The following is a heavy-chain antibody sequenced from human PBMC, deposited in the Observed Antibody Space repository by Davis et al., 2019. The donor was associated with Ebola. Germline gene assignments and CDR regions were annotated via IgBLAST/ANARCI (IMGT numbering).Heavy chain of an antibody. Sequence: PGGSLRLSCVASGFTFDDYAMHWVRQAPGKGLEWVSGISWNSGSIGYADSVKGRFTISRDNSKNTLYLQMNSLRAEDTAVYYCAKSGLSFGVVKYHYGMDVWGKGTTVTVSS. CDR3: AKSGLSFGVVKYHYGMDV. CDR1: GFTFDDYA. J-gene: IGHJ6*04. V-gene: IGHV3-9*01. CDR2: ISWNSGSI. D-gene: IGHD3-3*01.